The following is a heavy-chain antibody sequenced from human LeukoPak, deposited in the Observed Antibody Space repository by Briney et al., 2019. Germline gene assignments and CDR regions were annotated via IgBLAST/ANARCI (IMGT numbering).Heavy chain of an antibody. Sequence: GGSLRLSCAAPGFTFSSHAMSWVRQAPGKGLEWVSGIINSGINTYYADSVRGRFTISRGNSKNTLYLQMNSLRAEDTAVYYCAKCFNSAWSKDVFDIWGQGTMVTVSS. V-gene: IGHV3-23*01. CDR1: GFTFSSHA. D-gene: IGHD6-19*01. CDR2: IINSGINT. CDR3: AKCFNSAWSKDVFDI. J-gene: IGHJ3*02.